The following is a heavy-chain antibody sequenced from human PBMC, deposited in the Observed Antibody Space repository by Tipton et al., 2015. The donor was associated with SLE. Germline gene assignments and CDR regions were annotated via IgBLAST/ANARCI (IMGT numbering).Heavy chain of an antibody. CDR3: AKDWAFDI. J-gene: IGHJ3*02. V-gene: IGHV3-23*01. CDR1: GFTFSTHG. CDR2: ISGSGGST. Sequence: SLRLSCAASGFTFSTHGIHWVRQAPGKGLEWVSAISGSGGSTYYADSVKGRFTISRDNSKNTLYLQMNSLRAEDTAVYYCAKDWAFDIWGQGTMVTVSS.